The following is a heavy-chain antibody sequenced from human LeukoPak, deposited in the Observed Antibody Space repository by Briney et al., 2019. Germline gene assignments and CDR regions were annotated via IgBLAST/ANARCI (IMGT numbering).Heavy chain of an antibody. D-gene: IGHD2/OR15-2a*01. CDR3: ARGSTTGWYFDY. CDR2: IHYSGTT. J-gene: IGHJ4*02. Sequence: SETLSLTCSVSGGSVRSYSWSWIRQPPGKGLEWIGYIHYSGTTNYKPSLKSRVTISVDRSQNQFSLKLTSVTAADTAVYYCARGSTTGWYFDYWGQGALVTVSS. CDR1: GGSVRSYS. V-gene: IGHV4-59*02.